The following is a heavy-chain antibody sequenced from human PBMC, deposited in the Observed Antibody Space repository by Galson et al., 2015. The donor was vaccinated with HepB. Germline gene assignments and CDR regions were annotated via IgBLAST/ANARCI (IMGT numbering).Heavy chain of an antibody. CDR1: GITFSSYG. V-gene: IGHV3-64D*06. D-gene: IGHD3-22*01. CDR2: MSSNGGST. J-gene: IGHJ1*01. CDR3: VKDPRRRYYYDSSGYRGYFQH. Sequence: SLRLSCAASGITFSSYGMHWVRQAPGKGLEYVSAMSSNGGSTYYADSVKGRFTISRDNSKNTLYLQMSSLRPEDKAVYYCVKDPRRRYYYDSSGYRGYFQHWGQGTLVTVSS.